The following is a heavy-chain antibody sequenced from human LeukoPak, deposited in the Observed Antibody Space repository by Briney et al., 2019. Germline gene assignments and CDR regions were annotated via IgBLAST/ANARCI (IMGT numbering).Heavy chain of an antibody. CDR3: ARLGEARYYGSGSYPDY. J-gene: IGHJ4*02. Sequence: ASVKVSCKASGGTFSSYAISWVRQAPGQGLEWMGGIIPIFGTANYAQKFQGRVTITADESTSTAYMELSSLRSEDTAVYYCARLGEARYYGSGSYPDYWGQGTLVTVSS. V-gene: IGHV1-69*13. CDR1: GGTFSSYA. D-gene: IGHD3-10*01. CDR2: IIPIFGTA.